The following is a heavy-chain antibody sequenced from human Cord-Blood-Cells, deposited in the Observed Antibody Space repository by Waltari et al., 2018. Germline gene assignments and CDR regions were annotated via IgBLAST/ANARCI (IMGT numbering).Heavy chain of an antibody. J-gene: IGHJ4*02. CDR3: ARAAAMYYFDY. CDR2: IYHSGST. V-gene: IGHV4-30-2*01. D-gene: IGHD2-2*01. CDR1: GGSISSGGSS. Sequence: QLQLQASGSGLVKPSQTLSLTCAVPGGSISSGGSSWSRIRQPPGKGLEWIGYIYHSGSTYYNPSLKSRVTISVDRSKNQFSLKLSSVTAADTAVYYCARAAAMYYFDYWGQGTLVTVSS.